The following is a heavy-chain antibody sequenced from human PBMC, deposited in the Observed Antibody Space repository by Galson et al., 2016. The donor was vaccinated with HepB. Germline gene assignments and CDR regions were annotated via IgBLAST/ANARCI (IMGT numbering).Heavy chain of an antibody. CDR2: ISWDGSGT. V-gene: IGHV3-43*01. CDR1: GFTFDDYT. CDR3: AKSGADLGYYALDV. Sequence: SLRLSCAASGFTFDDYTMHWVRQAPGKGLEWVSLISWDGSGTSYADSVKGRFTISRDNSKNSLYLQMDSLRIEDTALYYCAKSGADLGYYALDVWGKGTPVTVSS. J-gene: IGHJ6*04. D-gene: IGHD1-26*01.